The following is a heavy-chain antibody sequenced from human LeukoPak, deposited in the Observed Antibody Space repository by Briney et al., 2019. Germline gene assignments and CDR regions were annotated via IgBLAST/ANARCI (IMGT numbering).Heavy chain of an antibody. CDR1: GFTFSSYW. Sequence: GESLRLSCAASGFTFSSYWMSWVRQAPGKGLEWVANIKQDGSEKYYVDSVKGRFTISRDNAKNSLYLQMNSLRAEDTAVYYCAKRGYSGYGYYFDYWGQGTLVTVSS. J-gene: IGHJ4*02. CDR2: IKQDGSEK. V-gene: IGHV3-7*01. CDR3: AKRGYSGYGYYFDY. D-gene: IGHD5-12*01.